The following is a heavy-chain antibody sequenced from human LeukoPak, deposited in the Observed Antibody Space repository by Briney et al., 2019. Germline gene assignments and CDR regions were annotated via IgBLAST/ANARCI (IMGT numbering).Heavy chain of an antibody. J-gene: IGHJ4*02. D-gene: IGHD3-3*01. CDR2: ISGSGDST. Sequence: PGGSLRLSCAASGFTFSSYAMSWVSQAPGKGLEWVSAISGSGDSTYYADSVKGRFTISRDNSKNTLYLQMNSLRAEDTAVYYCAKDSLSITIFGVVPSTDFDYWGQGTLVTVSS. V-gene: IGHV3-23*01. CDR1: GFTFSSYA. CDR3: AKDSLSITIFGVVPSTDFDY.